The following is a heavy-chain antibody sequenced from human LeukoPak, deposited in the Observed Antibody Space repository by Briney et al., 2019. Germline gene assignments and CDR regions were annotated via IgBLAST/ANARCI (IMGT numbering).Heavy chain of an antibody. CDR1: GGSISSGGYS. D-gene: IGHD5-18*01. Sequence: PSQTLSLTCAVSGGSISSGGYSWTWIRQPPGKGFECIGYIYHSGSAYYNPSLQSRVTISVDRSKNQFSLNLSSVTAAGTAVYYCARDPVDTDRVGIFDIWGQGTMVTVSS. J-gene: IGHJ3*02. CDR3: ARDPVDTDRVGIFDI. CDR2: IYHSGSA. V-gene: IGHV4-30-2*01.